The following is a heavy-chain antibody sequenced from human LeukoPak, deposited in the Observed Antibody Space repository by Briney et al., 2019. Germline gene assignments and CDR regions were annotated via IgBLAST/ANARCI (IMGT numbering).Heavy chain of an antibody. J-gene: IGHJ6*03. CDR2: INTNTGNP. CDR3: ARVSRRSGYSYAYYMDV. Sequence: ASVKVSCKASGYTFTSYAMNWVRQAPGQGLEWMGWINTNTGNPTYAQGFTGRFVFSLDTSVSTAYLQISSLKAEDTAVYYCARVSRRSGYSYAYYMDVWGKGTTVTVSS. D-gene: IGHD5-18*01. CDR1: GYTFTSYA. V-gene: IGHV7-4-1*02.